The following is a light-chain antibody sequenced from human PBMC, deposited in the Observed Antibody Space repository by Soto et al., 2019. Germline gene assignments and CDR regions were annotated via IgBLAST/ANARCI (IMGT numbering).Light chain of an antibody. V-gene: IGKV1-39*01. CDR1: QSISTY. Sequence: DIQMTQSPSSLSASVGDRVTITCRTSQSISTYLHWYQQKPGKAPKLXIYAASNLQSGVPSRFSGSGSGTDFTLTISSLQPEDFATYFCQQSYSTPPWTFGQGTKVDIK. CDR3: QQSYSTPPWT. J-gene: IGKJ1*01. CDR2: AAS.